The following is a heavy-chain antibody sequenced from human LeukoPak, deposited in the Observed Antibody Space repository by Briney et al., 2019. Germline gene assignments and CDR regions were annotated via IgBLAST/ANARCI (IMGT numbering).Heavy chain of an antibody. V-gene: IGHV4-34*01. CDR3: ARVGLVPAATAYNWFDP. CDR1: GGSFSGYY. Sequence: SGTLSLTCAVYGGSFSGYYWSWIRQPPGKGLEWIGEINHSGSTNYNPSLKSRVTISVDTSKNQFSLKLSSVTAADTAVYYCARVGLVPAATAYNWFDPWGQGTLVTVSS. D-gene: IGHD2-2*01. CDR2: INHSGST. J-gene: IGHJ5*02.